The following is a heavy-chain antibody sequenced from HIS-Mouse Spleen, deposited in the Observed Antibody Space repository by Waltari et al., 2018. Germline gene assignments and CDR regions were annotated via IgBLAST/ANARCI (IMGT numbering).Heavy chain of an antibody. Sequence: QLQLQEPGPGLVKPSETLSPTCTVSGGSISSSSYSWCWIRPLPGKGLEWIGSIYYSGSTYYNPSLRSRVTISVDTSENQFSLKLSSVTAADTAVYYCAREIPYSSSWYDWYFDLWGRGTLVTVSS. V-gene: IGHV4-39*07. CDR1: GGSISSSSYS. D-gene: IGHD6-13*01. J-gene: IGHJ2*01. CDR3: AREIPYSSSWYDWYFDL. CDR2: IYYSGST.